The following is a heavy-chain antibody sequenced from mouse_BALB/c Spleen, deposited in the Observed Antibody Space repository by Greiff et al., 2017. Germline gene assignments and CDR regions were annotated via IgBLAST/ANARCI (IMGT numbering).Heavy chain of an antibody. J-gene: IGHJ2*01. CDR3: ARNYRYDGNYFDY. CDR1: GYAFSSYW. Sequence: QVQLQQSGAELVRPGSSVKISCKASGYAFSSYWMNWVKQRPGQGLEWIGQIYPGDGDTNYNGKFKGKATLTADKSSSTAYMQLSSLTSEDSAVYFCARNYRYDGNYFDYWGQGTTLTVSS. D-gene: IGHD2-14*01. V-gene: IGHV1-80*01. CDR2: IYPGDGDT.